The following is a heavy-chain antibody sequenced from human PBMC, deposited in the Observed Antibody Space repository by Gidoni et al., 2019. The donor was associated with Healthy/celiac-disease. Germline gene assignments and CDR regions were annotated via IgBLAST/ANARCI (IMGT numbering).Heavy chain of an antibody. CDR2: INHSGRT. CDR3: ARGRDYGDYDGLLR. J-gene: IGHJ4*02. D-gene: IGHD4-17*01. V-gene: IGHV4-34*01. Sequence: QVHLQQSRAGPFKPPETLSLTSAVSGGSFIGYYWSWIRQPPGKGLEWIAEINHSGRTNYNPSRKSRVTISVDTSKNQLSLKLSSVTAAETAVYYCARGRDYGDYDGLLRWGQGTLVTVSS. CDR1: GGSFIGYY.